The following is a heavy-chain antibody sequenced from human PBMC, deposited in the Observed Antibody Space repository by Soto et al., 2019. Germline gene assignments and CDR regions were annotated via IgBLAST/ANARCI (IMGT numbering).Heavy chain of an antibody. V-gene: IGHV3-9*01. J-gene: IGHJ5*02. Sequence: EVQLVESGGGLVQPGRSLRLSCAASGFTFDDYAMHWVRQAPGKGLEWVSGISWNSGSIGYAASVKGRFTISRDNAKNSLYLQMNSLRAEDTALYYCAKASVAAAGTYWFDPWCQGTLVTVSS. CDR3: AKASVAAAGTYWFDP. CDR2: ISWNSGSI. CDR1: GFTFDDYA. D-gene: IGHD6-13*01.